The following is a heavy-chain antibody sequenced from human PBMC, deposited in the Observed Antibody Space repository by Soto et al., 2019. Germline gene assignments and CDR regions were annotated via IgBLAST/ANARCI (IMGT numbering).Heavy chain of an antibody. V-gene: IGHV3-72*01. CDR1: GFTFSDYY. Sequence: EVQLVESGGGLVQPGGSLRLSCAASGFTFSDYYMDWVRQVPGKGLEWVGRTRNKANSYSPEYAPSVKGRFTISRHDLEDSMYLQMNSLKTEYTAVYYCARDTGGSYDYWGQGALVTVSS. D-gene: IGHD1-26*01. CDR2: TRNKANSYSP. J-gene: IGHJ4*02. CDR3: ARDTGGSYDY.